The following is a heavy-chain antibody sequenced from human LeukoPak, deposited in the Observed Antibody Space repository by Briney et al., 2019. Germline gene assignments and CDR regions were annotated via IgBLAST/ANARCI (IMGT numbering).Heavy chain of an antibody. V-gene: IGHV3-74*01. CDR2: INGDGSRT. CDR3: SRGGSPFY. CDR1: GFTFSNSW. D-gene: IGHD3-10*01. J-gene: IGHJ4*02. Sequence: TGGSLRLPCAASGFTFSNSWMHWVRQAPGKGLVWVSRINGDGSRTGYADSVKGLFTVSRDNARNALYLQMNSLRAEDTAVYYCSRGGSPFYWGQGTLVTVSS.